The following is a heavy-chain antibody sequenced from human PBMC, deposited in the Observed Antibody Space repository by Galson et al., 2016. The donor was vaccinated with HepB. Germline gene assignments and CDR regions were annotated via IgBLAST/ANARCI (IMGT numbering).Heavy chain of an antibody. D-gene: IGHD4-17*01. Sequence: PALVKPTQTPTLTCTFSGFSLSTSGVAVGWIRQPPGKALEWLALIYWDDDKRYSPSLKTRLALTKDTSKNQVVLTMTNMDPVDTATYYCAHTTVSKGFDYWGQGALVTVSS. CDR2: IYWDDDK. J-gene: IGHJ4*02. V-gene: IGHV2-5*02. CDR1: GFSLSTSGVA. CDR3: AHTTVSKGFDY.